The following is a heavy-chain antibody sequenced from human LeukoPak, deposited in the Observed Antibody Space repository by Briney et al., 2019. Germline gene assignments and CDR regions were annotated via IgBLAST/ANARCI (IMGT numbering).Heavy chain of an antibody. CDR1: GFTLSSYA. V-gene: IGHV3-30*04. CDR3: ARAMVRGVASLYYYYGMDV. CDR2: ISYDGSNK. Sequence: GGSLRLSCAASGFTLSSYAMHWVRQAPGKGLEWVAVISYDGSNKYYADSVKGRFTISRDNSKNTLYLQMNSLRAEDTAVYYCARAMVRGVASLYYYYGMDVWGQGTTVTVSS. D-gene: IGHD3-10*01. J-gene: IGHJ6*01.